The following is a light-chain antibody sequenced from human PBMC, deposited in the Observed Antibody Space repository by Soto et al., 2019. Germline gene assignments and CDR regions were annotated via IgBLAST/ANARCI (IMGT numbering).Light chain of an antibody. CDR2: SAS. J-gene: IGKJ4*01. V-gene: IGKV3-20*01. CDR3: HQYGSSPLT. Sequence: EIVLTQSPGTLSLSPGETATLSCRASETVDTSSFGWYQQKPGRAPSLLIYSASRRATGIPDRFDDSGSATDFTLTISRLEPEDFAVYYCHQYGSSPLTFGGGTKVEI. CDR1: ETVDTSS.